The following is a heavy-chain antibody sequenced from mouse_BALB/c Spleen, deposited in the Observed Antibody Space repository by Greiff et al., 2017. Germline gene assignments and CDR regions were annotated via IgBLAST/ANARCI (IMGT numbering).Heavy chain of an antibody. V-gene: IGHV1S81*02. CDR2: FNPSNGGT. CDR3: TRSGYDYDWFAY. CDR1: GYTFTSYY. D-gene: IGHD2-4*01. Sequence: VLLQQSGAELVKPGASVKLSCKASGYTFTSYYMYWVKQRPGQGLEWIGEFNPSNGGTNFNEKFKSKATLTVDKSSSTAYMQLSSLTSEDSAVYYCTRSGYDYDWFAYWGQGTLVTVSA. J-gene: IGHJ3*01.